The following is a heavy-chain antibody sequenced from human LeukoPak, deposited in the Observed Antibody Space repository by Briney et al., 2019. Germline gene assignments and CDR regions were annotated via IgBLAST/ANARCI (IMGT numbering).Heavy chain of an antibody. CDR2: ISAYNGNT. CDR3: AIKYYYDSSGYYDY. J-gene: IGHJ4*02. D-gene: IGHD3-22*01. V-gene: IGHV1-18*01. Sequence: ASVKVSCKASGYTSTSYGISWVRQAPGQGLEWMGWISAYNGNTNYAQKLQGRVTMTTDTSTSTAYMELRSLRSDDTAVYYCAIKYYYDSSGYYDYWGQGTLVTVSS. CDR1: GYTSTSYG.